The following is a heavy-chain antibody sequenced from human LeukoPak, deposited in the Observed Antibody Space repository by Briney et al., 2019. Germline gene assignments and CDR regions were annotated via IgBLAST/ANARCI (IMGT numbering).Heavy chain of an antibody. V-gene: IGHV3-43*02. CDR2: ISGDGGST. CDR3: AKDTSEDSSSWQSYFDY. J-gene: IGHJ4*02. D-gene: IGHD6-13*01. CDR1: GFTFDDYA. Sequence: GGSLRLSCAASGFTFDDYAMHWVRQAPGKGLEWVSLISGDGGSTYYADSVKGRFAISRDNSKNSLYLQMNSLRTEDTALYYCAKDTSEDSSSWQSYFDYWGQGTLVTVSS.